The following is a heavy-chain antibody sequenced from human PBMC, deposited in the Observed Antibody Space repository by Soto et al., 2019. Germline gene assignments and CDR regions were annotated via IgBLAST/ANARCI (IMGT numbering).Heavy chain of an antibody. V-gene: IGHV4-4*02. D-gene: IGHD5-18*01. CDR1: GGSISSSNW. CDR3: ARRPGGGAAMVKRHGGAGAFDI. CDR2: IYHSGST. J-gene: IGHJ3*02. Sequence: SETLSLTCAVSGGSISSSNWWSWVRQPPGKGLEWIGEIYHSGSTNYNPSLKSRVTISVDKSKNQFSLKLSSVTAADTAVYYCARRPGGGAAMVKRHGGAGAFDIWGQGTMVTVSS.